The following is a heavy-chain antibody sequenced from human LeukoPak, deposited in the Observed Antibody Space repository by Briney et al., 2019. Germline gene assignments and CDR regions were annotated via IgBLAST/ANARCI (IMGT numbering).Heavy chain of an antibody. J-gene: IGHJ4*02. CDR2: ISYDGSNK. D-gene: IGHD5-18*01. Sequence: GGSLRLSCAASGFTFSSYAMHWVRQAPGKGLEWVAVISYDGSNKYYADSVKGRLTISRDNSKNTLYLQMNSLRAEDTAVYYCARDHLKADTAMVRFAFDYWGQGTLVTVSS. V-gene: IGHV3-30*04. CDR1: GFTFSSYA. CDR3: ARDHLKADTAMVRFAFDY.